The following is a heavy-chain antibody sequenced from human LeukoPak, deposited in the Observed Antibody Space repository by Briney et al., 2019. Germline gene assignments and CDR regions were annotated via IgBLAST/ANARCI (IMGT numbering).Heavy chain of an antibody. CDR2: IIPIFGTA. D-gene: IGHD2-21*02. J-gene: IGHJ3*01. Sequence: SVKVSCKASGGTFSSYAISWVRQAPGQGLEWMGRIIPIFGTANYAQKLQGRVTMTTDTSTSTAYMELRSLRSDDTAVYYCALKNLQTVTWGQGTMVTVSS. CDR1: GGTFSSYA. V-gene: IGHV1-69*05. CDR3: ALKNLQTVT.